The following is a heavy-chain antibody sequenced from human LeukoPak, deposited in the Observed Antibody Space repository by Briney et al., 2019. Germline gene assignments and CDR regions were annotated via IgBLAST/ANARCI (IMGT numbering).Heavy chain of an antibody. Sequence: LGKVSCKASGFTFSSSAMQWVGEARGQRREGIGWMGVGSGTTNYAQKFQERVPITRDMSPSTAYMELSSLSPEDTAVSYCAADRHYDFWRGYYINGMDVWGQGTTVTVSS. J-gene: IGHJ6*02. V-gene: IGHV1-58*02. CDR1: GFTFSSSA. CDR2: MGVGSGTT. CDR3: AADRHYDFWRGYYINGMDV. D-gene: IGHD3-3*01.